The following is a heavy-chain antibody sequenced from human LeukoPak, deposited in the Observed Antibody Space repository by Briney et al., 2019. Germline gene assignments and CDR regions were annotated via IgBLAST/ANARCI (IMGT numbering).Heavy chain of an antibody. D-gene: IGHD6-13*01. V-gene: IGHV1-8*01. CDR2: MNPNSGNT. CDR3: ARGRQLGNYHYYMDV. Sequence: ASAKVSCKASEYTFTSYDINWVRQATGQGLEWMGWMNPNSGNTGYALSFQGRVTITRNTSISTAHMELSSLRSEDTAVYYCARGRQLGNYHYYMDVWGKGTTVTVSS. J-gene: IGHJ6*03. CDR1: EYTFTSYD.